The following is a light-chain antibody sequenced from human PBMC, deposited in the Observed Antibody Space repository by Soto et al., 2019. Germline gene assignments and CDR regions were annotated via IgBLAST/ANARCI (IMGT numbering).Light chain of an antibody. CDR3: SSYTSSTTYV. V-gene: IGLV2-14*01. CDR1: SSDVGGYKY. J-gene: IGLJ1*01. Sequence: QSALTQPASASGSPGQSITISCTGTSSDVGGYKYVSWYQHHPGKGPKLMLYDVSNRPSGVSNRFSGSKSGNTASLTISGLQAEDEADYYCSSYTSSTTYVFGTGTKVTVL. CDR2: DVS.